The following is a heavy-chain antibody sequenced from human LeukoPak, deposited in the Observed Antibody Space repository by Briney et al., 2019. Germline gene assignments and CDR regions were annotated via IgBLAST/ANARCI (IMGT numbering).Heavy chain of an antibody. J-gene: IGHJ4*02. CDR2: INHSGST. CDR3: ASRKAYGSGSSAGY. CDR1: GGSVSSYY. Sequence: SETLSLTCTVSGGSVSSYYWSWIRQPPGKGLEWIGEINHSGSTNYNPSLKSRVTISVDTSKNQFSLKLSSVTAADTAVYYCASRKAYGSGSSAGYWGQGTLVTVSS. D-gene: IGHD3-10*01. V-gene: IGHV4-34*01.